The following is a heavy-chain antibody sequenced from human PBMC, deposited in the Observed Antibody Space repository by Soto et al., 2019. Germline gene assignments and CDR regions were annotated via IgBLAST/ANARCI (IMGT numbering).Heavy chain of an antibody. D-gene: IGHD4-17*01. CDR3: AKDRADYGDYVSWFDP. V-gene: IGHV3-23*01. CDR2: ISGSGGST. J-gene: IGHJ5*02. Sequence: EVQLLESGGGLVQPGGSLRLSCAASGFTFSSYAMSWVRQAPGKGQEWVSAISGSGGSTYYADSVKGRFTISRDNSKNTLYLQMNSLRAEDTAVYYCAKDRADYGDYVSWFDPWGQGTLVTVSS. CDR1: GFTFSSYA.